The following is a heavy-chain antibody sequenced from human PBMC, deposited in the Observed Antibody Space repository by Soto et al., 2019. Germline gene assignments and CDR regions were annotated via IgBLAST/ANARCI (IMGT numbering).Heavy chain of an antibody. CDR3: VKALNPRRVLVPASLNFDP. V-gene: IGHV3-64D*08. CDR1: GFTFSSYA. Sequence: GGSLRLSCSASGFTFSSYAMHWVRQAPGKGLEYVSAISSNGGSTYYADSVKGRFTISRGNSKNTLYLQMSSLRAEDTAVYYCVKALNPRRVLVPASLNFDPWGQGTLVTVSS. J-gene: IGHJ5*02. D-gene: IGHD2-2*01. CDR2: ISSNGGST.